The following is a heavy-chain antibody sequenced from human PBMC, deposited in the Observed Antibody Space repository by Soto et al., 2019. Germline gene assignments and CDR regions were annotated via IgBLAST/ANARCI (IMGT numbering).Heavy chain of an antibody. Sequence: ASVKVSCKASGYTFTSYYMHWVRQAPGQGLEWMGIINPSGGSTSYAQKFQGRVTMTRDTSTSTVYMELSSLRSEDTAVYYCARGGIVVVPAAIYYFDYWGQGTLVTVSS. D-gene: IGHD2-2*01. V-gene: IGHV1-46*03. CDR2: INPSGGST. CDR1: GYTFTSYY. J-gene: IGHJ4*02. CDR3: ARGGIVVVPAAIYYFDY.